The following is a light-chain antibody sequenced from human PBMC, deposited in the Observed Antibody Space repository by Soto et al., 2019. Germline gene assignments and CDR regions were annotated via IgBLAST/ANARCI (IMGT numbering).Light chain of an antibody. CDR1: SSDVGSYNR. J-gene: IGLJ1*01. CDR2: EVS. V-gene: IGLV2-18*02. CDR3: SSYTSSNTYV. Sequence: QSALTQPPSVSGSPGQSVAISCTGTSSDVGSYNRVSWYQQPPGTAPKVVIYEVSNRPSGVPDRFSGSKSGNTASLTISGLQAEDEADYYCSSYTSSNTYVFGTGTKLTVL.